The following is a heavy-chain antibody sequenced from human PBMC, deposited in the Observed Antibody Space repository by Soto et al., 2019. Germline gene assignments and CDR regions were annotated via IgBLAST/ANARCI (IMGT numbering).Heavy chain of an antibody. Sequence: SETLSLTCTVSGGSISSGGYYWSWIRQHPGKGLEWIGYIYYSGSTYYNPSLKSRVTISVDTSKNQFSLKLSSVTAADTAVYYCARDLIDWSHAFDIWGQGTMVTVSS. CDR3: ARDLIDWSHAFDI. J-gene: IGHJ3*02. V-gene: IGHV4-31*03. D-gene: IGHD3-9*01. CDR2: IYYSGST. CDR1: GGSISSGGYY.